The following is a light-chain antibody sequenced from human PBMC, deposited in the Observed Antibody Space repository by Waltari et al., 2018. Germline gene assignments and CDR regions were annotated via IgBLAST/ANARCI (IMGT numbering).Light chain of an antibody. CDR2: DVN. V-gene: IGLV2-14*03. CDR3: SAYTSSATLA. Sequence: QSVLTQPASLSGAPGQSITISCTGTSSDIGFHTHVSWYQQHPGQAPRLLMYDVNSRPAGVSNRFSGSKSGNTASLTISGLQADDEAHYYCSAYTSSATLAFGGGTGLTVL. J-gene: IGLJ2*01. CDR1: SSDIGFHTH.